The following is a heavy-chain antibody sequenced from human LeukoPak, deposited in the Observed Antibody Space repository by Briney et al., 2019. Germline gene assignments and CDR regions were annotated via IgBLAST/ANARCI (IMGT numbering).Heavy chain of an antibody. Sequence: ASVKVSCNASGYTFTSYAMNWVRQAPGQGLEWMGWINTNTGNPTYAQGFTGRFVFSLDTSVSTAYLQISSLKAEDTAVYYCAXQXCIAAAGTSCGHYYYYYMDVWGKGTTVTVSS. J-gene: IGHJ6*03. CDR1: GYTFTSYA. CDR3: AXQXCIAAAGTSCGHYYYYYMDV. D-gene: IGHD6-13*01. V-gene: IGHV7-4-1*02. CDR2: INTNTGNP.